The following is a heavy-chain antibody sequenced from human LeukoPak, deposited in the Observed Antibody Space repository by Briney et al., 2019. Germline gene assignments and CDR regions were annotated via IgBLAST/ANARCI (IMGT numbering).Heavy chain of an antibody. CDR2: INTNTGNP. V-gene: IGHV7-4-1*02. CDR3: ARDEPNYDILPGDAFDI. CDR1: GYTFTSYA. Sequence: ASVKVSCKASGYTFTSYAMNWVRQAPGQGLEWMGWINTNTGNPTYAQGFTGRFVFSLDTSVSTAYLQISSLKAEDTAVYYCARDEPNYDILPGDAFDIWGQGTMVTVSS. D-gene: IGHD3-9*01. J-gene: IGHJ3*02.